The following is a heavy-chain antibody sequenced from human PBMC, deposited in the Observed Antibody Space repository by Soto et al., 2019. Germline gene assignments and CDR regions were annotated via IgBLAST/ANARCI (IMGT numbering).Heavy chain of an antibody. D-gene: IGHD2-15*01. V-gene: IGHV3-21*01. J-gene: IGHJ6*02. Sequence: GGSLRLSCAASGFTFSSYSMNWVRQAPGKGLEWVPSISSSSSYIYYADSVKGRFTISRDNAKNSLYLQMNSLRAEDTAVYYCARGGREAASLYYYYGMDVWGQGTTVTVSS. CDR2: ISSSSSYI. CDR3: ARGGREAASLYYYYGMDV. CDR1: GFTFSSYS.